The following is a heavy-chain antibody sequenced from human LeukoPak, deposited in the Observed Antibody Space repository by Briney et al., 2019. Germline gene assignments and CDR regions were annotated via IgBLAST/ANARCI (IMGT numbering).Heavy chain of an antibody. J-gene: IGHJ3*02. V-gene: IGHV3-23*01. CDR1: GFTFSSYA. CDR2: ISGSGGST. D-gene: IGHD3-10*01. Sequence: QTGGSLRLSCAASGFTFSSYAMSWVRQAPGKGLEWVSAISGSGGSTYYADSVKGRFTISRDNSKNTLYLQMNSLRAEDTAVYYCAKVLYHYNSGNYDDAFVIWGQGTMVTVSS. CDR3: AKVLYHYNSGNYDDAFVI.